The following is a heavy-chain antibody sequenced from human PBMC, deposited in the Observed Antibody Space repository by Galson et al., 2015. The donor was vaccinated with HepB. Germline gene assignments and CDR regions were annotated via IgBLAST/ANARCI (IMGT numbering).Heavy chain of an antibody. D-gene: IGHD6-13*01. V-gene: IGHV3-11*03. CDR2: ITTSGYT. CDR1: EFTFSDFY. J-gene: IGHJ4*02. Sequence: SLRLSCAASEFTFSDFYMSWIRQAPGKGLEWISYITTSGYTNYADSVKGRFIMSRDNAKNSLYLQMNSLRAEDTAVYYCARLGAAAGFLDYWSQGTLVTVSS. CDR3: ARLGAAAGFLDY.